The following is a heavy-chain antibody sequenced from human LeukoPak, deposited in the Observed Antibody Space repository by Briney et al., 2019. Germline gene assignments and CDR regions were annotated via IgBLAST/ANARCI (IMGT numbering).Heavy chain of an antibody. V-gene: IGHV1-2*02. D-gene: IGHD6-25*01. CDR2: INPNSGGT. Sequence: ASVKVSCKASGYTFTGYYMHWVRQAPGQGLEWMGWINPNSGGTNYAQKFQGRGTMTRDTSISTAYMELSRLRSDDMAVYYCARDKGRLDAFDIWGQGTMVTVSS. CDR3: ARDKGRLDAFDI. CDR1: GYTFTGYY. J-gene: IGHJ3*02.